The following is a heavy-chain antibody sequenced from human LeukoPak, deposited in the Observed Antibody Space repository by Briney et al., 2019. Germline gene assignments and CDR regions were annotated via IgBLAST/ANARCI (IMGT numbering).Heavy chain of an antibody. CDR3: ARDQYSGSYSPPPYI. CDR1: GFTFSSYS. J-gene: IGHJ3*02. Sequence: GGSLRLSCAASGFTFSSYSMNWVRQAPGKGLEWVSSISSSSYIYYADSVKGRFTISRDNAKNSLYLQMNSLRAEDTAVYYCARDQYSGSYSPPPYIWGQGAMVTVSS. V-gene: IGHV3-21*01. D-gene: IGHD1-26*01. CDR2: ISSSSYI.